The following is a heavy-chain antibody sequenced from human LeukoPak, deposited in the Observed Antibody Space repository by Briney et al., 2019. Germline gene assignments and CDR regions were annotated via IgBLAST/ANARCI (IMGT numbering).Heavy chain of an antibody. D-gene: IGHD3-16*01. CDR1: GYTFTGYY. CDR2: INPNSGDT. Sequence: GASVKVSCKASGYTFTGYYMHWVRQAPGQGLEWMGWINPNSGDTNYAQKFQGRVTMTRDTSISTAYMELSRLRSDDTAVYYCASRGTGYYYYNYMNVWGKGTTVTVS. CDR3: ASRGTGYYYYNYMNV. J-gene: IGHJ6*03. V-gene: IGHV1-2*02.